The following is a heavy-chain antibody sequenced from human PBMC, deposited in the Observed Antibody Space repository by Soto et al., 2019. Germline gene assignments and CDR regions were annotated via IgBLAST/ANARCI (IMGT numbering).Heavy chain of an antibody. Sequence: KPSETLSLTCTVSGGSISSGGYYWSWIRQHPGKGLEWIGYIYYSGSTYYNPSLKSRVTISVDTSKNQFSLKLSSVTAADTAVYYCARDQPYSGSYYEWGGYYYGMDVWGQGTTVTVSS. CDR2: IYYSGST. D-gene: IGHD1-26*01. J-gene: IGHJ6*02. CDR1: GGSISSGGYY. CDR3: ARDQPYSGSYYEWGGYYYGMDV. V-gene: IGHV4-31*03.